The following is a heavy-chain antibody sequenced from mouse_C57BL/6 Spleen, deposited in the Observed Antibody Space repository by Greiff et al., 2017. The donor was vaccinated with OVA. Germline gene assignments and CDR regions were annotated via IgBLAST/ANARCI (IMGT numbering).Heavy chain of an antibody. CDR2: ISSGGDYI. Sequence: EVKVEESGEGLVKPGGSLKLSCAASGFTFSSYAMSWVRQTPEKRLEWVAYISSGGDYIYYADTVKGRFTISRDNARNTLYLQMSSLKSEDTAMYYCTRLYGSSYFDYWGQGTTLTVSS. J-gene: IGHJ2*01. CDR1: GFTFSSYA. CDR3: TRLYGSSYFDY. D-gene: IGHD1-1*01. V-gene: IGHV5-9-1*02.